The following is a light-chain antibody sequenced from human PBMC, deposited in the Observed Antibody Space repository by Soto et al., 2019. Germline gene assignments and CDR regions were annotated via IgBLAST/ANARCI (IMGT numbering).Light chain of an antibody. CDR2: DVS. J-gene: IGLJ1*01. CDR3: SSYTSSSTLYV. CDR1: SSDVGGYNY. V-gene: IGLV2-14*01. Sequence: QSALTQPASVSGSPVQSITISCTGTSSDVGGYNYVSWCQQHPGKAPKLMIYDVSNRPSGVSNRFSGSKSGNTASLTISGLQAEDEADYYCSSYTSSSTLYVFGTGTKVTVL.